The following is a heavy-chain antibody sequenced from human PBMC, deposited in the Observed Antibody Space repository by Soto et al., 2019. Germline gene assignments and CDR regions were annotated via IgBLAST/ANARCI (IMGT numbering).Heavy chain of an antibody. CDR2: INSDGSTT. J-gene: IGHJ4*02. Sequence: EVQLVESGGGLVQPGGSLRLSCAASGFTFSSYWMLWVRQAPGKGLVWVSRINSDGSTTSYADSVKGRFTISRDNAKNTLYLQMNSLRAEDTAVYYCARVTPGYSYVNYWGQGTRVTGSS. CDR3: ARVTPGYSYVNY. CDR1: GFTFSSYW. V-gene: IGHV3-74*01. D-gene: IGHD5-18*01.